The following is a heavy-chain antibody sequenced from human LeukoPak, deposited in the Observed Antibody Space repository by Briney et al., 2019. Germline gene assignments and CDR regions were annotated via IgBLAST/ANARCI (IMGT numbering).Heavy chain of an antibody. CDR1: GGTFSSYA. V-gene: IGHV1-69*04. Sequence: GASVKVSCKASGGTFSSYAISWVRQAPGQGLEWMGRIVPILGIANYAQKFQGRVTITADKSTSTAYMELSSLRSEDTAVYYCARDPDRKWLVQYYYYGMDVWGQGTTVTVSS. J-gene: IGHJ6*02. D-gene: IGHD6-19*01. CDR2: IVPILGIA. CDR3: ARDPDRKWLVQYYYYGMDV.